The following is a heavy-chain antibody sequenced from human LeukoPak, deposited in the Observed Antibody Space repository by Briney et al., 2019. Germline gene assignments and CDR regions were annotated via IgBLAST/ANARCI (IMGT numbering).Heavy chain of an antibody. J-gene: IGHJ4*02. CDR2: IIPIFGTA. CDR1: GGTFSSYA. D-gene: IGHD5-24*01. V-gene: IGHV1-69*05. Sequence: SVKVSCKASGGTFSSYAISWVRQAPGQGLELMGGIIPIFGTANYAQKFQGRVTITTDESTSTAYMELSSLRSEDTAVYYCASCRWLQFRVHGYYFDYWGQGTLVTVSS. CDR3: ASCRWLQFRVHGYYFDY.